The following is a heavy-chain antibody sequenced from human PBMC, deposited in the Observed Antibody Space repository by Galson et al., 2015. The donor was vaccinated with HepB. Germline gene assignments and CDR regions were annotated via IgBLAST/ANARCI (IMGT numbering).Heavy chain of an antibody. V-gene: IGHV3-30*02. CDR3: AKCTGHNYYGSGSYYLYYGMDV. Sequence: SLRLSCAASGFTFSSYGMHWVRQAPGKGLEWVAFIRYDGSNKYYANSVKGRFTISRDNSKNTLYLQMNSLRAEDTAVYYCAKCTGHNYYGSGSYYLYYGMDVWGQGTTVTVSS. CDR2: IRYDGSNK. CDR1: GFTFSSYG. D-gene: IGHD3-10*01. J-gene: IGHJ6*02.